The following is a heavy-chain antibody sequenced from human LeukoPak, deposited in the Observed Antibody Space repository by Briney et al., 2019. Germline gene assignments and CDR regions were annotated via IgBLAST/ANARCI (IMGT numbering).Heavy chain of an antibody. CDR1: GGTFSGYA. D-gene: IGHD6-19*01. J-gene: IGHJ4*02. V-gene: IGHV1-69*05. CDR3: AREARSGWPTGDY. CDR2: IIPIFGTA. Sequence: SVKVSCKASGGTFSGYAISWVRQAPGQGLEWMGGIIPIFGTANYAQKFQGRVTITTDESTSTAYMELSSLRSEDTAVYYCAREARSGWPTGDYWGQGTLVTVSS.